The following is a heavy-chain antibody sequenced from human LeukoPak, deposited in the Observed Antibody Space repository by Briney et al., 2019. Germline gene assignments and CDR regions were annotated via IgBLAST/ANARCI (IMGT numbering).Heavy chain of an antibody. D-gene: IGHD3/OR15-3a*01. CDR3: ARVLVCTMNCKDS. J-gene: IGHJ4*02. Sequence: GASVKVSCKASGGTFTNDAISWVRQAPGQGLEWMGRIIPYLGMALYAQRFKGRLTITADKSPSTAYMELSSLTSDDTAVYFCARVLVCTMNCKDSWGQGTLVTVSS. V-gene: IGHV1-69*04. CDR2: IIPYLGMA. CDR1: GGTFTNDA.